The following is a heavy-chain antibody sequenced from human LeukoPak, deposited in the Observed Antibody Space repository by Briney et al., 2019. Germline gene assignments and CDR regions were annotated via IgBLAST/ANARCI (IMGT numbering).Heavy chain of an antibody. CDR3: ARTLSAYYDSSGYYS. CDR1: GGSISSYC. V-gene: IGHV4-59*08. D-gene: IGHD3-22*01. CDR2: IYYSGST. J-gene: IGHJ4*02. Sequence: SETLSLTCTVSGGSISSYCWSWIRQPPGKGLEWIGYIYYSGSTNYNPSLKSRVTISVDTSKNQFSLKLSSVTAADTAVYYCARTLSAYYDSSGYYSWGQGTLVTVSS.